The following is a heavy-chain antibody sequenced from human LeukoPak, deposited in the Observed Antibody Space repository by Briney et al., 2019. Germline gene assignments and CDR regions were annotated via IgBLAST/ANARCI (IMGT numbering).Heavy chain of an antibody. V-gene: IGHV3-30*18. CDR2: ISYDGSNK. Sequence: GGSLRLSCAASGFTFSSYGMHWVRQAPGKGLEWVAVISYDGSNKYYADSVKGRFTISRDNSKNTLYLQMNSLRAEDTAVYYCAKVFRRGGTIDYWGQGTLVTVSS. J-gene: IGHJ4*02. CDR1: GFTFSSYG. D-gene: IGHD3-10*01. CDR3: AKVFRRGGTIDY.